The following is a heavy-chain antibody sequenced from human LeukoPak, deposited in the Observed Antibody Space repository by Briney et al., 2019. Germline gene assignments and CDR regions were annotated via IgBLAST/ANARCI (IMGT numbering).Heavy chain of an antibody. V-gene: IGHV4-59*08. D-gene: IGHD2-2*01. CDR1: GGSISSYY. J-gene: IGHJ5*02. CDR3: ARIDRGYCSSTSCYSSWFDP. CDR2: IFYSGST. Sequence: SETLSLTCTVSGGSISSYYWSWIRQPPGKGLEWIGYIFYSGSTNYNPSLKSRVTISVDTSKNQFSLKLISVTAADTAVYYCARIDRGYCSSTSCYSSWFDPWGQGTLVTVSS.